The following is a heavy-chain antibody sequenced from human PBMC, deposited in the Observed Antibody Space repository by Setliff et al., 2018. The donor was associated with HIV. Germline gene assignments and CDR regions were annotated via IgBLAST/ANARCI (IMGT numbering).Heavy chain of an antibody. CDR1: GYTFTGHY. CDR3: ARGTRVGANDAFDI. Sequence: ASVKVSCKASGYTFTGHYMHWVRQAPGQGLEWMGRINPNSGGTNYARKFQGRVTMTRDTSITTAYMELSRLRSDDTAVYYCARGTRVGANDAFDIWGQGTMVTVSS. D-gene: IGHD1-26*01. CDR2: INPNSGGT. V-gene: IGHV1-2*06. J-gene: IGHJ3*02.